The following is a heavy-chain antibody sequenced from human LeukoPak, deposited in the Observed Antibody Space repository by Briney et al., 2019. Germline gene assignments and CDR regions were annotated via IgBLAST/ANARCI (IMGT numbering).Heavy chain of an antibody. Sequence: ASVRVSCKASGYTFSVYSLHWVRQAPGQGLEWLGTIDPDGGTTSFAQKFQGRVTLTRDMSTNTVSLELRSLRSEDTAVYFCAREGATREYTSVSWRYFFDFWGQGTLVTVSS. V-gene: IGHV1-46*01. D-gene: IGHD1-26*01. CDR2: IDPDGGTT. J-gene: IGHJ4*02. CDR1: GYTFSVYS. CDR3: AREGATREYTSVSWRYFFDF.